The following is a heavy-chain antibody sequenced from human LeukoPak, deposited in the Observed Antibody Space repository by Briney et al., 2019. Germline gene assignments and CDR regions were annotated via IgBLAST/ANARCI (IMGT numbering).Heavy chain of an antibody. V-gene: IGHV3-48*03. D-gene: IGHD4-17*01. CDR2: ISSSGSTI. CDR1: LLTFSSYE. CDR3: ARGGGDYEDPFDI. Sequence: GGSLRLSCAASLLTFSSYEMNWVRQAPGKGLEWVSYISSSGSTIYYADSVKGRFTISRDKAKNSLYLQMKSLRAEDTAVYYCARGGGDYEDPFDIWGRGTMVTVSS. J-gene: IGHJ3*02.